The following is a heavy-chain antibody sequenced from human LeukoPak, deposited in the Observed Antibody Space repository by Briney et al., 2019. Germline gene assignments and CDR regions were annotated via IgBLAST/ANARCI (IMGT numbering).Heavy chain of an antibody. J-gene: IGHJ3*02. CDR1: GGSISSYY. D-gene: IGHD6-19*01. V-gene: IGHV4-59*01. CDR2: IYYSGST. Sequence: PSETLSLTCTVSGGSISSYYWSWIRQPPGKGLECIGYIYYSGSTNYNPSLKSRVTVSVDTSKNQFSLKLSSVTAADTAVYYCARTKGEQWLTTQGYDAFDIWGQGTMVTVSS. CDR3: ARTKGEQWLTTQGYDAFDI.